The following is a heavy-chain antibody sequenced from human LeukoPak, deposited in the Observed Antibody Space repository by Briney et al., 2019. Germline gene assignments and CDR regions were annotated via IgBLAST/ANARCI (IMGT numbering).Heavy chain of an antibody. Sequence: GGSLRLSCAASGFTFSSYAMSWVRQTPGKGLEWVSAISGSGGSTYYADSVKGRFTISRDNSKNTLYLQMNSLRAEDTAVYYCAKGDLDWLLEEDWGQGTLVTVSS. V-gene: IGHV3-23*01. J-gene: IGHJ4*02. CDR1: GFTFSSYA. CDR2: ISGSGGST. D-gene: IGHD3-9*01. CDR3: AKGDLDWLLEED.